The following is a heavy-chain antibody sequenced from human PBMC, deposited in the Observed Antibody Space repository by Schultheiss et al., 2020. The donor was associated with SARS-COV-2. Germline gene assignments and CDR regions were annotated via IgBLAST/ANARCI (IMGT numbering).Heavy chain of an antibody. D-gene: IGHD2-2*01. CDR3: AREGQDIVVVPAAFNWFDP. Sequence: SQTLSLTCTVSGGSISSSSYYWGWIRQPPGKGLEWIGSIYYSGSTNYNPSLKSRVTISVDTSKNQFSLKLSSVTAADTAVYYCAREGQDIVVVPAAFNWFDPWGQGTLVTVSS. J-gene: IGHJ5*02. CDR2: IYYSGST. CDR1: GGSISSSSYY. V-gene: IGHV4-39*07.